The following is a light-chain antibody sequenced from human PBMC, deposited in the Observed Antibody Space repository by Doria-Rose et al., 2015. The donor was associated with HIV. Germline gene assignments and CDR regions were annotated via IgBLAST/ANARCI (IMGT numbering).Light chain of an antibody. CDR1: QSVSANY. CDR3: HQYASSRT. J-gene: IGKJ1*01. CDR2: GAS. Sequence: PGTLSLSPGERATLSCRASQSVSANYLAWYQQRPGQSPRLLIYGASSRATDIPDRFSGSGSGTDLTLTISRLEPEDFAVYYCHQYASSRTFGQGTKVEIK. V-gene: IGKV3-20*01.